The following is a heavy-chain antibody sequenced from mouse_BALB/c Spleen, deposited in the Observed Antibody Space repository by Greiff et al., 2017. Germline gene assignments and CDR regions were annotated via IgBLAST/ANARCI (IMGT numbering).Heavy chain of an antibody. CDR2: ISSGGST. CDR3: ARGPDYYGNWYFDV. D-gene: IGHD1-1*01. V-gene: IGHV5-6-5*01. CDR1: GFTFSSYA. J-gene: IGHJ1*01. Sequence: DVHLVESGGGLVKPGGSLKLSCAASGFTFSSYAMSWVRQTPEKRLEWVASISSGGSTYYPDSVKGRFTISRDNARNILYLQMSSLRSEDTAMYYCARGPDYYGNWYFDVWGAGTTVTVSS.